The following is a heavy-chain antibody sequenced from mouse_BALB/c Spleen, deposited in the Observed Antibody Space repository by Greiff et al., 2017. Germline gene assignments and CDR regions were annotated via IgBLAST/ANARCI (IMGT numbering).Heavy chain of an antibody. CDR3: ARYYYRYDVRTFDY. D-gene: IGHD2-14*01. J-gene: IGHJ2*01. CDR2: INPSTGYT. Sequence: VKLQESGAELAKPGASVKMSCKASGYTFTSYWMHWVKQRPGQGLEWIGYINPSTGYTEYNQKFKDKATLTADKSSSTAYMQLSSLTSEDSAVYYCARYYYRYDVRTFDYWGQGTTLTVSS. CDR1: GYTFTSYW. V-gene: IGHV1-7*01.